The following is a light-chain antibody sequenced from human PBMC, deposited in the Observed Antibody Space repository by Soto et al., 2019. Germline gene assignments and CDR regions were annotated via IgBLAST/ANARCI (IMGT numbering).Light chain of an antibody. Sequence: DIQMTQSPSSLSASVGDRVTISCRASQTITTYLNWYQQKPGKAPKLLIYAASSLHSGVPSRFSGSGSGTDFTLTISRLQAEDFASYYCQQTYSALWTFGQGTKLEIK. CDR3: QQTYSALWT. CDR2: AAS. CDR1: QTITTY. V-gene: IGKV1-39*01. J-gene: IGKJ1*01.